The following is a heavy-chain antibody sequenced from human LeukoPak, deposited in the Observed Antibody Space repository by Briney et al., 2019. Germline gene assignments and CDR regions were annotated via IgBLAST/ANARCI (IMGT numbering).Heavy chain of an antibody. Sequence: PGGSLRLSCAASGFPLRDYYMSWIRQAPGKGLEWVSYISTSGSSRYYADSVRGRFTIPRDNTKNSIYLQMNNLRAEDSALYYCARAAYNWNWGQGTLVTVS. CDR3: ARAAYNWN. CDR2: ISTSGSSR. J-gene: IGHJ4*02. V-gene: IGHV3-11*01. D-gene: IGHD1-1*01. CDR1: GFPLRDYY.